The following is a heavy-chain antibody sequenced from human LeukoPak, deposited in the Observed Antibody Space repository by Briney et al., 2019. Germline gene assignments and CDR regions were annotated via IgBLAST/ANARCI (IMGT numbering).Heavy chain of an antibody. Sequence: GGSLRLSCVASGFTFSRYWMSWVRQAPGKGLEWVAKIKQDGSGEYYLDSVKGRFTISRDNAKNSLYLQMNSLRADDTAVYFCTTGYSSGWYYEGNYWGQGTLVTVPS. J-gene: IGHJ4*02. CDR3: TTGYSSGWYYEGNY. D-gene: IGHD6-19*01. V-gene: IGHV3-7*01. CDR2: IKQDGSGE. CDR1: GFTFSRYW.